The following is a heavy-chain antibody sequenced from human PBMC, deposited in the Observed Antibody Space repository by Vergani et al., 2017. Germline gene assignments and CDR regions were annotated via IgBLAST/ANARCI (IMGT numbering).Heavy chain of an antibody. J-gene: IGHJ4*02. CDR2: ISGSGGST. D-gene: IGHD5-18*01. Sequence: EVQLLESGGGLVQPGGSLRLSCAASGFTFSSYAMSWVRQAPGKGLEWVSAISGSGGSTYYADSVKGRFTISRDNSKNTLYLQMNSLRAEDTAVYYCANTILSWIRFDYWGQGTLVTVSS. CDR3: ANTILSWIRFDY. CDR1: GFTFSSYA. V-gene: IGHV3-23*01.